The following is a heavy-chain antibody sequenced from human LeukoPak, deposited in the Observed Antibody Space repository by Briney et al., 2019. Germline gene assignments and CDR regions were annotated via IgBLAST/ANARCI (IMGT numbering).Heavy chain of an antibody. J-gene: IGHJ4*02. Sequence: GGSLRLSCTASGFTFGDYAMSWVRQAPGKGLEWVGFIRSKACGGTTEYAASVKGRFTISRDDSKSIAYLQMNSLKTEDTAVYYCTSSGEGYYDSSGMYWGQGTLVTVSS. CDR2: IRSKACGGTT. CDR3: TSSGEGYYDSSGMY. D-gene: IGHD3-22*01. V-gene: IGHV3-49*04. CDR1: GFTFGDYA.